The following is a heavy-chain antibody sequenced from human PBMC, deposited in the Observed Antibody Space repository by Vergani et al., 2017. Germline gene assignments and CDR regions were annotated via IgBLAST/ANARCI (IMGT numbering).Heavy chain of an antibody. J-gene: IGHJ6*02. Sequence: QVQLQESGPGLVKPSQTLSLTCTVSGGSISSGSYYWSWIRQPAGKGLKWIGRIYTSGSTNYNPSLKSRVTISVDTSKNQFSLKLSSVTAADTAVYYCARSRAFVFWSGYFNYYYGMDVWGQGTTVTVSS. D-gene: IGHD3-3*01. CDR1: GGSISSGSYY. CDR2: IYTSGST. V-gene: IGHV4-61*02. CDR3: ARSRAFVFWSGYFNYYYGMDV.